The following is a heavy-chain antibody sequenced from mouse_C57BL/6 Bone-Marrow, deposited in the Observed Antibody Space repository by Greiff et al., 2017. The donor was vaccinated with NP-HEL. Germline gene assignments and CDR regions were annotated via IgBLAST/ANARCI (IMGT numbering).Heavy chain of an antibody. Sequence: QVQLKESGPELVKPGASVKISCKASGYAFSSSWMNWVKQRPGKGLEWIGRIYPGDGDTNYNGKFKGKATLTADKSSSTAYMRLSSLTSEDSAVYFCAREICYYAMDYWGQGTSVTVSS. CDR1: GYAFSSSW. J-gene: IGHJ4*01. CDR2: IYPGDGDT. CDR3: AREICYYAMDY. V-gene: IGHV1-82*01.